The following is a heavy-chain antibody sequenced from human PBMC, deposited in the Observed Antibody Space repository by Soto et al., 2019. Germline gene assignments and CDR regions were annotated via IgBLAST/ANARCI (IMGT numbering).Heavy chain of an antibody. D-gene: IGHD5-12*01. CDR2: IWYDGSNK. J-gene: IGHJ4*02. V-gene: IGHV3-33*01. CDR1: GFTFSSYG. Sequence: PGGSLRLSCAASGFTFSSYGMHWVRQAPGKGLEWVAVIWYDGSNKYYADSVKGRFTISRDNSKNTLYLQMNSLRAEGTAVYYCARDPPTIRGYFDYWGQGTLVTVSS. CDR3: ARDPPTIRGYFDY.